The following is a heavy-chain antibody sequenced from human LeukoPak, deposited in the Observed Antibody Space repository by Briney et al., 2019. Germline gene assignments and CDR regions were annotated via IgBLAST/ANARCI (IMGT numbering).Heavy chain of an antibody. CDR3: AKDLNYYDSSGYYSAFDI. Sequence: GGSLRLSCAASGFTFSSYGMHWVRQAPGKGLEWVAFIRYDGSNKHYADSVKGRFTISRDNSKNTLYLQMDSLRAEDTAVYYCAKDLNYYDSSGYYSAFDIWGQGTMVTVSS. J-gene: IGHJ3*02. V-gene: IGHV3-30*02. CDR2: IRYDGSNK. D-gene: IGHD3-22*01. CDR1: GFTFSSYG.